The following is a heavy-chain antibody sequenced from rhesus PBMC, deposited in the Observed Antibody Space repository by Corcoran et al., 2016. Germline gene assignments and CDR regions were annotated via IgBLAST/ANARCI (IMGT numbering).Heavy chain of an antibody. Sequence: QVQLQESGPGLVKPSETLPLTCAVAGASISSNYWSWIRQPPGKGLGWMGCIYVGSGRTSSNPSLQSRVTISKDTSKNQFSLKLSSVTAADTAVYYCARVDYYDSGYYTGYYDGLDSWGQGVVVTVSS. CDR2: IYVGSGRT. CDR3: ARVDYYDSGYYTGYYDGLDS. CDR1: GASISSNY. V-gene: IGHV4-147*01. J-gene: IGHJ6*01. D-gene: IGHD3-28*01.